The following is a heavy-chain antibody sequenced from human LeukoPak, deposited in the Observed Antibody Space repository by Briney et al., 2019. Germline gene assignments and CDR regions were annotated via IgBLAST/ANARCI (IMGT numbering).Heavy chain of an antibody. J-gene: IGHJ4*02. D-gene: IGHD6-19*01. CDR3: ARSIAVAGLGY. V-gene: IGHV1-46*01. CDR1: GYTFTSYY. Sequence: GASVKISCKASGYTFTSYYMHWVRQAPGQGLEWMGIINPSGGSTSYAQKFQGRVTMTRDTSTSTVYMELSSLRSEDTAVYYCARSIAVAGLGYWGQGTLVTVSS. CDR2: INPSGGST.